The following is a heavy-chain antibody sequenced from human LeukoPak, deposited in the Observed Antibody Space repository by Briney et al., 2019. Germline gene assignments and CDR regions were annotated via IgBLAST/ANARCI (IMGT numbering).Heavy chain of an antibody. CDR3: ARARMVGGTTYYFAY. CDR1: GFTFRDYG. J-gene: IGHJ4*02. V-gene: IGHV3-33*01. D-gene: IGHD1-26*01. Sequence: PGRFLRLSCAASGFTFRDYGMHWVRQAPGKGLERVALIWYDGTTKDYADSVKGRFTISRDNSKNTLYLQMNSLRAEDTAVYYCARARMVGGTTYYFAYWGQGTLVTVSS. CDR2: IWYDGTTK.